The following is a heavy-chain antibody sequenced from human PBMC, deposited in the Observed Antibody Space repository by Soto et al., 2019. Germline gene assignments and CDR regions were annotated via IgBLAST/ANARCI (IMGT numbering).Heavy chain of an antibody. CDR1: ASTFTGYT. CDR2: ISTFNGNT. V-gene: IGHV1-18*04. Sequence: QVHLVQSGTEVKEPGASVKVSCKASASTFTGYTINWVRQAPGQGLEWMGWISTFNGNTKYAGNFEARVTMTTNTSSTTASMELTSLTFADPAVYFCATGTVTSVRWFGPWGQGALVSVAS. D-gene: IGHD4-17*01. CDR3: ATGTVTSVRWFGP. J-gene: IGHJ5*02.